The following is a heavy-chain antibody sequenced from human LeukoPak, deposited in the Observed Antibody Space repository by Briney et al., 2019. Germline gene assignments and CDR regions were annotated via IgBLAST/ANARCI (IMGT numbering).Heavy chain of an antibody. Sequence: GRSLRLSCAASGFTFSNYGMHWVRQAPGKGLEWVAVISYDGSNKYYADSVKGRFTISRDNSKNTLYLQMNSLRVEDTAVYYCARGRQGSSGYSHFDYWGQGTLVTVSS. CDR3: ARGRQGSSGYSHFDY. V-gene: IGHV3-30*03. J-gene: IGHJ4*02. D-gene: IGHD3-22*01. CDR2: ISYDGSNK. CDR1: GFTFSNYG.